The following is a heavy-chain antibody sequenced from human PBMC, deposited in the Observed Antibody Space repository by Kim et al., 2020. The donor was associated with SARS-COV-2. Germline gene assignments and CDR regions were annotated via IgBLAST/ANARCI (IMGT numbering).Heavy chain of an antibody. CDR3: ARDSGGGMDV. CDR2: ISYDGSKK. Sequence: GGSLRLSCAASGFTFSSYAMHWVRQAPGKGLEWVTVISYDGSKKYYADSVKGRFTISRDNSKNTLYLQMNSLRAEDTAVYYCARDSGGGMDVSGQGTTVTVSS. V-gene: IGHV3-30-3*01. J-gene: IGHJ6*02. CDR1: GFTFSSYA. D-gene: IGHD3-10*01.